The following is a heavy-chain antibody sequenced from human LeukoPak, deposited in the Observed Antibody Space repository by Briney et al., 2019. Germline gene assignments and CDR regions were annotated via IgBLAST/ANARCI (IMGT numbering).Heavy chain of an antibody. V-gene: IGHV1-18*01. CDR2: ISAYNGNT. CDR1: GYTFTSYD. CDR3: ARDRRSSWYLYFDY. Sequence: ASVKVSCKASGYTFTSYDISWVRQAPGQGLEWMGWISAYNGNTNYAQKLQGRVTMTTDTSTSTAYMELRSLRSDDTAVYYCARDRRSSWYLYFDYWGQGTLVTVSS. D-gene: IGHD6-13*01. J-gene: IGHJ4*02.